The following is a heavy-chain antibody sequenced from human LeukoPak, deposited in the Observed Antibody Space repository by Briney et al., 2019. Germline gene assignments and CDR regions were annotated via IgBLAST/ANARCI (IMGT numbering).Heavy chain of an antibody. Sequence: GASLKISCKGSGYSFTNYWITWVRQMPGKGLEWMGRIDPSDSYTNSSPSFQGHVTISADKSITIAYLQWSSLKASDTAMYYCARTRGYSYGPPFDFWGQGTLVTVSS. D-gene: IGHD5-18*01. J-gene: IGHJ4*02. V-gene: IGHV5-10-1*01. CDR1: GYSFTNYW. CDR3: ARTRGYSYGPPFDF. CDR2: IDPSDSYT.